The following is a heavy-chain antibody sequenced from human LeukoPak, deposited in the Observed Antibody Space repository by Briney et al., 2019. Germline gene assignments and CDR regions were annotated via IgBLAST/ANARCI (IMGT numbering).Heavy chain of an antibody. CDR1: GYTFTSYY. D-gene: IGHD3-22*01. Sequence: GASVKVSCKASGYTFTSYYMHWVRQAPGQGLEWMEIINPSGGSTSYAQKFQGRVTMTRNTSISTAYMELSSLKSEDTAVYFCARADYDTSASTRKQIDYWGQGTLVTVSS. J-gene: IGHJ4*02. CDR2: INPSGGST. CDR3: ARADYDTSASTRKQIDY. V-gene: IGHV1-46*01.